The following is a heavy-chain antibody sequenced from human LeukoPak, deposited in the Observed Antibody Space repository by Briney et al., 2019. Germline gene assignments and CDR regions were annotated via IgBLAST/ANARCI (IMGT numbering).Heavy chain of an antibody. D-gene: IGHD6-19*01. CDR1: GFTFSTFA. CDR3: ARDRFNSNGWYWYIDY. Sequence: GGSLRLSCAASGFTFSTFAMHWVSQAPGKGLEWVAVISYDGSNKYYTDSVKGRFTISRDNSKNTLYMEMNSLGGEDTAVYYCARDRFNSNGWYWYIDYWGQGTLVTVSS. J-gene: IGHJ4*02. V-gene: IGHV3-30-3*01. CDR2: ISYDGSNK.